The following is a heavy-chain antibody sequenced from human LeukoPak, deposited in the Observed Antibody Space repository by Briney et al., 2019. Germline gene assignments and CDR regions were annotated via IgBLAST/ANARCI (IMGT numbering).Heavy chain of an antibody. CDR1: GFTFSSYG. CDR3: AKDCYSSGWWDKYYYYYGMDV. V-gene: IGHV3-30*18. CDR2: ISYDGSNK. Sequence: AGGSLRLSCAASGFTFSSYGMHWVRQAPGKGLEWVAVISYDGSNKYYADSVKGRFTISRDNSKNTLYLQMNSLRAEDTAVYYCAKDCYSSGWWDKYYYYYGMDVWGQGTTVTVSS. D-gene: IGHD6-19*01. J-gene: IGHJ6*02.